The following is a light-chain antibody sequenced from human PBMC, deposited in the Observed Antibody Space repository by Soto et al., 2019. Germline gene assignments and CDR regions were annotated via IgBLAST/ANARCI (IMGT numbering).Light chain of an antibody. Sequence: EIVMTQSPASLSVSPGERATLSCWASQSVRGTFAWYQQKPGQAPRLLIYGASTRATGTPARFSGSGSGTEFTLTNSSLQSEDFAVYYCQQYNNWPPTFGQGTKVEI. CDR1: QSVRGT. V-gene: IGKV3D-15*01. J-gene: IGKJ1*01. CDR3: QQYNNWPPT. CDR2: GAS.